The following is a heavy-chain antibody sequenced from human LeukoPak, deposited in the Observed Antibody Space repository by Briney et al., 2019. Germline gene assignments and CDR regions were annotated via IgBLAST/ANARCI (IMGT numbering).Heavy chain of an antibody. V-gene: IGHV4-59*01. CDR1: GGSISSYY. D-gene: IGHD3-3*01. Sequence: SETLSLTCTVSGGSISSYYWSWLRQPPGKGLEWIGYIYYSGSTNYNPSLKSRVTISVDTSKNQFSLKLSSVTAADTAVYYCARVNYDFWSGYSLDYWGQGTLVTVSS. CDR2: IYYSGST. CDR3: ARVNYDFWSGYSLDY. J-gene: IGHJ4*02.